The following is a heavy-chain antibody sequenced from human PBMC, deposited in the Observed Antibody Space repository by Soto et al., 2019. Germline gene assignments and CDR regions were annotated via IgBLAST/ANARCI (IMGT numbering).Heavy chain of an antibody. CDR3: AREHVVVVAATPGTYYYYYMDV. Sequence: SETLSLTCTVSGGSISSYYWSWIRQPPGKGLEWIGYIYYSGSTNYNPSLKSRVTISVDTSKNQFSLKLSSVTAADTAVYYCAREHVVVVAATPGTYYYYYMDVWGKGTTVTVSS. CDR2: IYYSGST. J-gene: IGHJ6*03. D-gene: IGHD2-15*01. CDR1: GGSISSYY. V-gene: IGHV4-59*01.